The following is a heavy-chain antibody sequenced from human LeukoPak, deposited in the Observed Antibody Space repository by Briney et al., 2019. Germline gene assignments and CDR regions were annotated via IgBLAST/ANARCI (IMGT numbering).Heavy chain of an antibody. CDR3: ARDSGSYPDY. CDR2: ISYDGSNK. V-gene: IGHV3-30*04. J-gene: IGHJ4*02. Sequence: GGSLRLSCAASGLTFRNTAMSWVRQAPGKGLEWVAVISYDGSNKYYADSVKGRFTISRDNSKNTLYLQMNSLRAEDTAVYYCARDSGSYPDYWGQGTLVTVSS. D-gene: IGHD3-10*01. CDR1: GLTFRNTA.